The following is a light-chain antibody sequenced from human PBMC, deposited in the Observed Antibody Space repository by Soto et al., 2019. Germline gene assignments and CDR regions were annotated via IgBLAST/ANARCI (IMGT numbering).Light chain of an antibody. CDR3: QQYDKWPHT. CDR1: QNLSSN. V-gene: IGKV3-15*01. CDR2: YAS. J-gene: IGKJ2*01. Sequence: EMVMTQSPATLSVSPGERATLSCRASQNLSSNLAWYQQQPGQAPRLLIFYASTRATGIPARFSGSGSGTDFTLTISSLQSEDFAVYYCQQYDKWPHTVGQGTKLEIK.